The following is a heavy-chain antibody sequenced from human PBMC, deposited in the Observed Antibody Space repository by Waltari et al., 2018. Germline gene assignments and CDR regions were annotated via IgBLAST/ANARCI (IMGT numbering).Heavy chain of an antibody. Sequence: QLQLQESGPGLVKPSETLSLTCTVSGGSISGRSYYWGWIRQSPGKGLEWIGYIFYTGTTYYNPSLKSRVTISVDTSKNQFSLKLTSVTAADTAVYFCARDIGSHYYFDYWGQGTLVTVSS. CDR1: GGSISGRSYY. CDR3: ARDIGSHYYFDY. D-gene: IGHD1-26*01. CDR2: IFYTGTT. J-gene: IGHJ4*02. V-gene: IGHV4-39*07.